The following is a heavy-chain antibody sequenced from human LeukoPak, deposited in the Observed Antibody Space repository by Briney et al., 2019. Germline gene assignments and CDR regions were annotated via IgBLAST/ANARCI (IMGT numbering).Heavy chain of an antibody. CDR2: ISGSGGST. V-gene: IGHV3-23*01. CDR1: GFTFSSYA. D-gene: IGHD2-15*01. J-gene: IGHJ3*02. CDR3: ATDNDVAFDI. Sequence: GGSLRLSCEVSGFTFSSYALSWDRQAPGQGLEWVSTISGSGGSTYYADSVKGRFTISRDNSKNTLYLQMNSLRAEDTAVYYCATDNDVAFDIWGQGTMVTVSS.